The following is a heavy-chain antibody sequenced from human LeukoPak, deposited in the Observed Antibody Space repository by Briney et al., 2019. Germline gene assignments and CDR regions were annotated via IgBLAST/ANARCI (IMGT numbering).Heavy chain of an antibody. CDR2: INRSGST. CDR1: GGSFSGYY. Sequence: SETLSLTXAVYGGSFSGYYWSWIRQPPGKGLEWIGEINRSGSTNYNPSLKSRVTISVDTSKNQFSLKLSSVTAADTAVYYCARGTLRYFDWLPRAFDIWGQGTMVTVSS. CDR3: ARGTLRYFDWLPRAFDI. V-gene: IGHV4-34*01. J-gene: IGHJ3*02. D-gene: IGHD3-9*01.